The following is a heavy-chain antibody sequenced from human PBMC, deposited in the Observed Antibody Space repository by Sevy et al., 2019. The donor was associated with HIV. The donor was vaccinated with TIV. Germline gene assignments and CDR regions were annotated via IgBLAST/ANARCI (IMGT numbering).Heavy chain of an antibody. D-gene: IGHD2-21*01. J-gene: IGHJ4*02. Sequence: GGSLRLSCAASGFSFSSYERNWVRQAPGKGLEWVSSITSSGSNIYYSDSVKGRFTISRDNAKNSLYLQMNSLRAEDTALYYCTRDLPPSATIVPHFDYWGQGTLVTVSS. CDR3: TRDLPPSATIVPHFDY. CDR2: ITSSGSNI. V-gene: IGHV3-48*03. CDR1: GFSFSSYE.